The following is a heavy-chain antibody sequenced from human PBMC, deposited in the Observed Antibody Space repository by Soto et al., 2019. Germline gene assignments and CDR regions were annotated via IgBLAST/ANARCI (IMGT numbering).Heavy chain of an antibody. D-gene: IGHD2-15*01. Sequence: GGSLRLSCAASGFTFSSYAMSWVRQAPGKGLEWVSAISGSGGSTYYADSVKGRFTISRDNSKNTLYLQMNSLRAEDTAVYYCAKEGKDIVVVVAATDYFDYWGQGTLVTVSS. V-gene: IGHV3-23*01. CDR1: GFTFSSYA. CDR3: AKEGKDIVVVVAATDYFDY. CDR2: ISGSGGST. J-gene: IGHJ4*02.